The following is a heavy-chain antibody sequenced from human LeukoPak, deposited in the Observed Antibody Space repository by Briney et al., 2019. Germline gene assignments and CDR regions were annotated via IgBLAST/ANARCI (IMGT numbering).Heavy chain of an antibody. CDR1: GYTLTELS. V-gene: IGHV1-24*01. Sequence: ASVKVSCKVSGYTLTELSMHWVRQAPGKGLEWMGGFDPEDGETIYAQKFQGRVTMTRDTSTSTVYMELSSLRSEDTAVYYCARDVRGSYSSAVPYNWFDPWGQGTLVTVSS. J-gene: IGHJ5*02. D-gene: IGHD1-26*01. CDR2: FDPEDGET. CDR3: ARDVRGSYSSAVPYNWFDP.